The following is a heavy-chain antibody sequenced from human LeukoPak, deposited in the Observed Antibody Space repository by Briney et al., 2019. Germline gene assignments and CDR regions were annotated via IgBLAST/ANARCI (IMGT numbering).Heavy chain of an antibody. CDR2: IYYSGST. J-gene: IGHJ3*02. CDR3: ARLCSGGDCYHAFDI. CDR1: GGSISSYY. V-gene: IGHV4-59*08. Sequence: PSETLSLTCTVSGGSISSYYWSWIRQPPGKGLEWIGYIYYSGSTNYNPSLKSRVTISVDTSKNKFSLKLISVTAADTAVYYCARLCSGGDCYHAFDIWGQGTMVTVSS. D-gene: IGHD2-21*02.